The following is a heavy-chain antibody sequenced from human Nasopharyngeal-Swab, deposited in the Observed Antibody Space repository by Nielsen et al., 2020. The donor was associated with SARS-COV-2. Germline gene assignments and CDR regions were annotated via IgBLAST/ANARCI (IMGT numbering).Heavy chain of an antibody. CDR1: GYTFTDSY. V-gene: IGHV1-2*06. J-gene: IGHJ3*01. Sequence: ASVTVSCTASGYTFTDSYIHWVRQAPGQGLEYMGRINPNSGGTDFAQKFQGRVTMTRDTSISTAYMELKSLGSDDTAVYYCARTTISSGGRAFDFWGQGTLVTVSS. CDR2: INPNSGGT. D-gene: IGHD4-23*01. CDR3: ARTTISSGGRAFDF.